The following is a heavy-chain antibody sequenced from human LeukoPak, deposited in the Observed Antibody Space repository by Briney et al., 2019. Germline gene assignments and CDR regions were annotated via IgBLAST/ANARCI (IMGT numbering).Heavy chain of an antibody. CDR1: GASMNSNY. J-gene: IGHJ4*02. V-gene: IGHV4-59*08. Sequence: SETLSLTCTVFGASMNSNYWSWIRQPPGGGLEWIGYIYYSGNTNSSPSLGSRVTMSLDASKNQFSLKVNSVTAADTAIYYCASTRRAAVAGRFDSWGQGTLVTVSS. CDR3: ASTRRAAVAGRFDS. D-gene: IGHD6-19*01. CDR2: IYYSGNT.